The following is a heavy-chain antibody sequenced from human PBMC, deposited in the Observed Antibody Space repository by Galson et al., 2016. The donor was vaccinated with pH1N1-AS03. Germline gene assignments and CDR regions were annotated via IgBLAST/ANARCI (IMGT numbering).Heavy chain of an antibody. D-gene: IGHD3-10*01. CDR3: VKGGSYSFGWGSFFLDY. CDR2: ISWTSDVV. V-gene: IGHV3-9*01. CDR1: GFTFEDNA. Sequence: LRLSCAASGFTFEDNAMYWVRQAPGKGLDWVSGISWTSDVVGSAESIKGRVTITRDNAKNSVFLPMHSLSPEDTAVYYCVKGGSYSFGWGSFFLDYWGQGTLVNVSS. J-gene: IGHJ4*02.